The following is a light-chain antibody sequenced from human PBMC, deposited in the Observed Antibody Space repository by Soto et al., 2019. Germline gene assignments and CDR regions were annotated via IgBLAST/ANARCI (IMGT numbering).Light chain of an antibody. J-gene: IGLJ1*01. CDR2: DVS. CDR1: SSDVGGHNY. Sequence: QSVLTQPRSVSGSPGQSVTISCTGTSSDVGGHNYVSWYQQHPGKAPKLMIYDVSKRPSGVPDRFSGSKSGNTASLTISGLQAEDEADYYCCSYAGSDYVFGTGTKLTVL. V-gene: IGLV2-11*01. CDR3: CSYAGSDYV.